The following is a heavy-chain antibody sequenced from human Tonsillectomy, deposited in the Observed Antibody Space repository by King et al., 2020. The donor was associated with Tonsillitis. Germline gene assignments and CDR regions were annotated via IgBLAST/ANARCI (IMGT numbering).Heavy chain of an antibody. CDR1: GFSFTNYA. CDR2: ITGTGDTT. Sequence: VQLVESGGGLVQPGGSQRLSCEGSGFSFTNYAMSWVRQAPGKGLEWISSITGTGDTTYVADSVKGRFTISRDNSKNTLYLHMHSLRAEDTAAYYCAKFRQWEFPDRIYGVDVWGQGTTVPVSS. D-gene: IGHD1-26*01. J-gene: IGHJ6*02. CDR3: AKFRQWEFPDRIYGVDV. V-gene: IGHV3-23*04.